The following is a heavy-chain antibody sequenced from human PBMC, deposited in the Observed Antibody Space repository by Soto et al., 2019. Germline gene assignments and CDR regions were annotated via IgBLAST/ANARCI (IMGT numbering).Heavy chain of an antibody. D-gene: IGHD3-10*01. Sequence: GASVKVSCKASGGTFSSYAISWVRQAPGQGLEWMGGIIPIFGTANYAQKFQGRVTITADESTSTAYMELSSLRSEDTAVYYCARDLGSYYGSGRAYGMDVWGQGTTVTVSS. J-gene: IGHJ6*02. V-gene: IGHV1-69*13. CDR3: ARDLGSYYGSGRAYGMDV. CDR1: GGTFSSYA. CDR2: IIPIFGTA.